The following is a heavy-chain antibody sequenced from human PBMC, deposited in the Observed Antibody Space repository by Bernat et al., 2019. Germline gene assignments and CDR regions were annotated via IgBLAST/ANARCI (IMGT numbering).Heavy chain of an antibody. CDR3: ARDQGLPPQGYYGMDV. J-gene: IGHJ6*02. CDR2: ISSSSSTI. CDR1: GFTFSSYS. V-gene: IGHV3-48*01. Sequence: EVQLVESGGGLVQPGGSLRLSCAASGFTFSSYSMNWVRQAPGKGLEWVSYISSSSSTIDYADSVKGRFTISRDNAKNSLYLQMNSLRAEDTAVDYCARDQGLPPQGYYGMDVWGQGTTVTVSS.